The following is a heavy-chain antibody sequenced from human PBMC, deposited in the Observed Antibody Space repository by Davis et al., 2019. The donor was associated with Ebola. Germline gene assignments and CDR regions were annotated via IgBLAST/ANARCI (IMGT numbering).Heavy chain of an antibody. D-gene: IGHD6-13*01. V-gene: IGHV4-34*01. J-gene: IGHJ6*02. CDR2: INHSGST. CDR1: GGSFSGYY. Sequence: GSLRLSCAVYGGSFSGYYWSWIRQPPGKGLEWIGEINHSGSTNYNPSLKSRVTISVDTSKNQFSLKLSSVTVADTAVYYCARSRGSSSWYSHYYYGMDVWGQGTTVTVSS. CDR3: ARSRGSSSWYSHYYYGMDV.